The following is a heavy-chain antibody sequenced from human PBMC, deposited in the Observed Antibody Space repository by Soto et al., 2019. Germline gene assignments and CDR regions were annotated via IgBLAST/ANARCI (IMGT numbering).Heavy chain of an antibody. CDR1: GFTFSSYS. D-gene: IGHD6-19*01. V-gene: IGHV3-21*04. Sequence: PGGSLRLSCAASGFTFSSYSMNWVRQAPGKGLEGVSSIISSSSSTYYADSVKGRFTISRDNSKNTLYLQMNSLRAEDTAVYYCARAIAVAGTFTWYYFDYWGQGTLVTVSS. CDR3: ARAIAVAGTFTWYYFDY. J-gene: IGHJ4*02. CDR2: IISSSSST.